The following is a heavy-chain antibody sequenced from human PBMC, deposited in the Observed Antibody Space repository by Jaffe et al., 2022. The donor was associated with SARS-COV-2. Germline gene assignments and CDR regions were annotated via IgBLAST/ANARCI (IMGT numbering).Heavy chain of an antibody. CDR2: ISSSSSTI. CDR1: GFTFSSYS. CDR3: ARDKGGYDILTGYYYYMDV. J-gene: IGHJ6*03. V-gene: IGHV3-48*01. Sequence: EVQLVESGGGLVQPGGSLRLSCAASGFTFSSYSMNWVRQAPGKGLEWVSYISSSSSTIYYADSVKGRFTISRDNAKNSLYLQMNSLRAEDTAVYYCARDKGGYDILTGYYYYMDVWGKGTTVTVSS. D-gene: IGHD3-9*01.